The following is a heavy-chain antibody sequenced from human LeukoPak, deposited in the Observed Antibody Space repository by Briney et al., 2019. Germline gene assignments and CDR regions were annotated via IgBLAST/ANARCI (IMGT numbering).Heavy chain of an antibody. V-gene: IGHV1-46*01. CDR2: INCGAATI. J-gene: IGHJ5*02. D-gene: IGHD1-20*01. CDR1: GYTFTSYY. Sequence: ASVKVSCKASGYTFTSYYIHWVRQAPGQGLEWMGIINCGAATISYAQKFQGRVTMTTDTSTSTAYMELRSLRSDDTAVYYCARVGYNWNDGWFDPWGQGTLVTVSS. CDR3: ARVGYNWNDGWFDP.